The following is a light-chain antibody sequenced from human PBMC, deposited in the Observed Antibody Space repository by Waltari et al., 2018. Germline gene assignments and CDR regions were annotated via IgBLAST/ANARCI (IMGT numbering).Light chain of an antibody. Sequence: SVLTQPPSASGPPVPSVPMPFSGSSSHIGNNSVNWYQQVPGTAPKLLIYSDHQRPSGVPARFFGSKSDTSASLAISGLQSDDEADYYCATWDDSLKGWVFGGGTKLTVL. CDR2: SDH. CDR1: SSHIGNNS. V-gene: IGLV1-44*01. J-gene: IGLJ3*02. CDR3: ATWDDSLKGWV.